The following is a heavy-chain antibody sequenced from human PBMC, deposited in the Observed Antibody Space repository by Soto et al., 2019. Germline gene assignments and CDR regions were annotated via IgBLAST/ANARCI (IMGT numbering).Heavy chain of an antibody. CDR1: GFTFNNYA. V-gene: IGHV3-23*01. CDR2: ISDNGKIT. CDR3: AKVPQRAARLPYFDY. Sequence: QTGGSLRLSCVASGFTFNNYAMSWLRQDPGKGLEWVSVISDNGKITYYADSVKGRFTISRDKSKSTLYLQMNSLRAEDTAIYYCAKVPQRAARLPYFDYWGQGTLVTVSS. D-gene: IGHD6-6*01. J-gene: IGHJ4*02.